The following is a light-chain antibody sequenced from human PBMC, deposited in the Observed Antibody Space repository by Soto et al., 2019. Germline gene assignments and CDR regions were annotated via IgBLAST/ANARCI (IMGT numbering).Light chain of an antibody. CDR2: AAS. CDR3: XXXXXXXXYT. CDR1: QGISNY. Sequence: DIQMTQSPSSLSASVGDRVTITCRASQGISNYLAWYQQKPGKVPKLLIYAASTLQSGVPSRFSGSGSGTDFTLTISSLQPEDXXXXXXXXXXXXXXYTFGQGTKLEIK. V-gene: IGKV1-27*01. J-gene: IGKJ2*01.